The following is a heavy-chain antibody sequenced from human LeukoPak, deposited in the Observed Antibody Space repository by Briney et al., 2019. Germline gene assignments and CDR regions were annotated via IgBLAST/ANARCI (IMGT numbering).Heavy chain of an antibody. CDR2: INPSAGTT. CDR1: GYTFTSYG. V-gene: IGHV1-46*01. D-gene: IGHD3-10*01. CDR3: ARDLDGVRGVIKIPSDY. J-gene: IGHJ4*02. Sequence: ASVKVFCKASGYTFTSYGISWVRQAPGQGLEWMGIINPSAGTTSYAQKFQGRLTMTRDTSTSTVYMELSSLRSEDTAVYYCARDLDGVRGVIKIPSDYWGQGTLVTVSS.